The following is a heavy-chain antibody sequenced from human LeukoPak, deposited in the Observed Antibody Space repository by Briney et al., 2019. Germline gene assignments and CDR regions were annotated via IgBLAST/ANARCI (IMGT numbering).Heavy chain of an antibody. CDR1: GGTFSSYA. D-gene: IGHD6-19*01. Sequence: SVRVSCKASGGTFSSYAISWVCQAPGQGLEWMGGIIPIFGTANYAQKFQGRVTITADESTSTAYMELSSLRSEDTAVYYCARALREWAVAGTAFDYWGQGTLVTVSS. J-gene: IGHJ4*02. CDR2: IIPIFGTA. CDR3: ARALREWAVAGTAFDY. V-gene: IGHV1-69*13.